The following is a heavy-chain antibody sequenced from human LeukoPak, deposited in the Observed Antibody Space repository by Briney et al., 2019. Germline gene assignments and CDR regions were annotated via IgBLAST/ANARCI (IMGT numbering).Heavy chain of an antibody. CDR3: ARNQQLGGHSYYYYGMDV. CDR1: GFTSIAYA. D-gene: IGHD3-16*01. Sequence: GGSLRLSCVGSGFTSIAYALTWARQAPGKGLEWVSGISGGGVTTYYADSVKGRFTISRDNSKNTLYLQMNSPRADDTAIYYCARNQQLGGHSYYYYGMDVWGQGTTVTVSS. V-gene: IGHV3-23*01. CDR2: ISGGGVTT. J-gene: IGHJ6*02.